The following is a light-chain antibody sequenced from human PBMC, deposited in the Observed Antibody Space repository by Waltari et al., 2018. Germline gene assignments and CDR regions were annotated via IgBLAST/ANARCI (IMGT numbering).Light chain of an antibody. CDR2: EVT. CDR1: SSYVGSYNF. J-gene: IGLJ2*01. Sequence: QSALTQPAPVSGSPGQSITISCTGTSSYVGSYNFVSWYQQHPGKAPKLIISEVTKRPSGVSNRFSGSKSGNTASLTISGLQADDEADYYCCSFASRIGVFGGGTKVTVL. CDR3: CSFASRIGV. V-gene: IGLV2-23*02.